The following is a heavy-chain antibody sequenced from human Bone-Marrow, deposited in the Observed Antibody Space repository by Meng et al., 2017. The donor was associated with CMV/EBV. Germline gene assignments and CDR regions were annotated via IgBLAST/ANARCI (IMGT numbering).Heavy chain of an antibody. CDR2: ISYDGTYK. D-gene: IGHD3-22*01. Sequence: GESLKISCAASGFTFTTHNMHWVRQAPGKGLQWVAVISYDGTYKYFAGSVKGRFTISRDDSKNKMSLQMNSLRTEDTAVYYCARDSEGHASSGRSPYYFDFWGQGARVTVSS. CDR1: GFTFTTHN. V-gene: IGHV3-30-3*01. CDR3: ARDSEGHASSGRSPYYFDF. J-gene: IGHJ4*02.